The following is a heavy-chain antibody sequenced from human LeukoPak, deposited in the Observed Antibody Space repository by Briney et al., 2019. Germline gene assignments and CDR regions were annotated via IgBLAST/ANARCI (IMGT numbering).Heavy chain of an antibody. V-gene: IGHV3-48*01. Sequence: GGSLRLSCAASGFTFSSYSMSWVRQAPGKGLEWVSYISSSSSTIYYADSVKGRFTISRDNAKNSLYLQMNSLRAEDTAVYYCAKDPTGYYDFWSGYPNWFDPWGQGTLVTVSS. CDR1: GFTFSSYS. D-gene: IGHD3-3*01. J-gene: IGHJ5*02. CDR2: ISSSSSTI. CDR3: AKDPTGYYDFWSGYPNWFDP.